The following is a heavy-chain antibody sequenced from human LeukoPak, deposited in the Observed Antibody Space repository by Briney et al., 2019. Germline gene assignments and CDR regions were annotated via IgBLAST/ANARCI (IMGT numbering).Heavy chain of an antibody. CDR1: GFTFSSFS. CDR3: ARDDGYYDVLNGYPIDY. D-gene: IGHD3-9*01. CDR2: ISRASSYI. V-gene: IGHV3-21*01. Sequence: GGSLRLSCAASGFTFSSFSMNWVRQAPGKGLEWVSSISRASSYIFYADSVKGRFTIPRDNAKNSLFLQMNSLRDEDTAVYYCARDDGYYDVLNGYPIDYWGQGTLVTVSS. J-gene: IGHJ4*02.